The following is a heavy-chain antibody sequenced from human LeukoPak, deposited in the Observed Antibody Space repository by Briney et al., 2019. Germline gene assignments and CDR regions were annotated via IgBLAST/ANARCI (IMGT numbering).Heavy chain of an antibody. CDR1: GGSISSYY. CDR3: ARHSPYYYDSSGFDY. J-gene: IGHJ4*02. V-gene: IGHV4-59*08. Sequence: SETLSLTCTVSGGSISSYYWSWIRQPPGKGLEWNGYIYYSGSTNYNPSLKSRVTISVDTSKNQFSLKLSSVTAADTAVYYCARHSPYYYDSSGFDYWGQGTLVTVSS. CDR2: IYYSGST. D-gene: IGHD3-22*01.